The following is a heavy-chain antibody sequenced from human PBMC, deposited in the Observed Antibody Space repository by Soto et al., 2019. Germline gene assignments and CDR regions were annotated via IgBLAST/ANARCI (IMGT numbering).Heavy chain of an antibody. Sequence: SETLSLTCTVSGGSISSSSYYWGWIRQPPGKGLEWIGSIYYSGSTYYNPSLKSRVTISVDTSKNQFSLKLSSVTAADTAVYYCARHPWGVRYYFDYWGQGTLVTVSS. CDR1: GGSISSSSYY. CDR2: IYYSGST. J-gene: IGHJ4*02. CDR3: ARHPWGVRYYFDY. V-gene: IGHV4-39*01. D-gene: IGHD3-16*01.